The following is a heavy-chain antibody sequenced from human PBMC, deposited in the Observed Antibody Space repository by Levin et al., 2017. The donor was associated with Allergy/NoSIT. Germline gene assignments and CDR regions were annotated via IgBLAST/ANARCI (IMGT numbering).Heavy chain of an antibody. CDR2: ISGRSDNV. D-gene: IGHD3-9*01. V-gene: IGHV3-11*01. CDR1: GLTFSDYY. CDR3: ARGWFNYDSIGVSRY. J-gene: IGHJ4*02. Sequence: PGGSLRLSCAASGLTFSDYYMSWFRQAPGKGLEWVSYISGRSDNVYYADSVKGRFTISRDNTKNSLYLQMNNLRAEDTAVYFCARGWFNYDSIGVSRYWGQGTLVTVSS.